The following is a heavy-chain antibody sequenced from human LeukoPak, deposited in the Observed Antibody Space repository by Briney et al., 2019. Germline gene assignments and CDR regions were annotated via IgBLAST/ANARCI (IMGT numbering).Heavy chain of an antibody. CDR2: INQDASVR. J-gene: IGHJ1*01. Sequence: GGSLRLSCTASGFTFNTYWMIWVRQAPGKGLEWVANINQDASVRYYVASVKGRFTISRDNAKNSLYLQMNSLRAEDTAVYYCARDILTGSQSRFQHWGQGTLVTVSS. V-gene: IGHV3-7*01. D-gene: IGHD3-9*01. CDR3: ARDILTGSQSRFQH. CDR1: GFTFNTYW.